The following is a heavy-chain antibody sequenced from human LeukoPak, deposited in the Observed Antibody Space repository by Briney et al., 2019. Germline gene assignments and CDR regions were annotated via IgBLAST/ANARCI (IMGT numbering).Heavy chain of an antibody. Sequence: PGGSLRLSCAASGFTFSSYWMHWVSQARGKGPVWVARTNRDGSSTAYADSVKGRFTISKDNAKNTLYLLMNSLRAEDTAVYYCARDSVEWYIFDYWGQGTLVTVSS. J-gene: IGHJ4*02. V-gene: IGHV3-74*01. D-gene: IGHD3-3*01. CDR2: TNRDGSST. CDR3: ARDSVEWYIFDY. CDR1: GFTFSSYW.